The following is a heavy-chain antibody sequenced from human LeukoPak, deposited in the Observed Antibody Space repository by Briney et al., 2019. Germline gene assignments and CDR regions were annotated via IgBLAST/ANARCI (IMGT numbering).Heavy chain of an antibody. J-gene: IGHJ4*02. CDR3: ARVPPDSSGYYLHFDY. CDR1: GGSFSGYY. CDR2: INHSGST. D-gene: IGHD3-22*01. V-gene: IGHV4-34*01. Sequence: SETLSLTCAVYGGSFSGYYWSWIRQPPGKGLEWIGEINHSGSTYYNPSLKSRVTISVDTSKNQFSLKLSSVTAADTAVYYCARVPPDSSGYYLHFDYWGQGTLVTVSS.